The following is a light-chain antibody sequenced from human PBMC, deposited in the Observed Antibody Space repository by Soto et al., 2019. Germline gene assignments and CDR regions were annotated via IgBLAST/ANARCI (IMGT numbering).Light chain of an antibody. Sequence: QSALTQPASVSGSPGQSIAISCTGTSSDVGAYDYVSWYQQHPDKAPKLMIYEVSNRPSGVSDRFSGSKSGNTATLTISGLQAEDEADYYCASYTTTSTRVFGTGTKLTVL. CDR3: ASYTTTSTRV. CDR2: EVS. CDR1: SSDVGAYDY. V-gene: IGLV2-14*03. J-gene: IGLJ1*01.